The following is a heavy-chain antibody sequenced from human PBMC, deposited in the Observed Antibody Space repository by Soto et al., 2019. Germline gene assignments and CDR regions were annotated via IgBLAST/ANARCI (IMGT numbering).Heavy chain of an antibody. CDR2: VTPYKADT. D-gene: IGHD5-12*01. V-gene: IGHV1-18*04. Sequence: GASVKVSCKASGYTLTNYGVTWVRQAPGQGLEWLGRVTPYKADTNSAQNLQGRVTMATDTSTNTAYLELRSLRSYDTAVYFCATDGPSNSGNLYAFDIWGQGTMVTVSS. J-gene: IGHJ3*02. CDR1: GYTLTNYG. CDR3: ATDGPSNSGNLYAFDI.